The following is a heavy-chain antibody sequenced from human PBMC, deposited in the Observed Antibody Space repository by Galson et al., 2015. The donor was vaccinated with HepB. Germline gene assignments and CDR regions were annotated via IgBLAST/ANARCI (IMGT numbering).Heavy chain of an antibody. V-gene: IGHV5-51*03. CDR1: GYSFTTYW. CDR3: VRSGVAVAATAWFDP. CDR2: IYPGDSDT. Sequence: QSGAEVKKPGESLKISFKGSGYSFTTYWIGWVRQMPGKGLEWMGMIYPGDSDTRYSPSFQGQVTISADKSISTAYLQWSSLKASDTAIYYCVRSGVAVAATAWFDPWGQGTLVTVSS. J-gene: IGHJ5*02. D-gene: IGHD6-19*01.